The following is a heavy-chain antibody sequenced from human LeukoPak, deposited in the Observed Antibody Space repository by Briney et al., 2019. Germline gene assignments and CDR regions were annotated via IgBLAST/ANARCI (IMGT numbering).Heavy chain of an antibody. CDR3: ARATSWGSGRPLVRGYYFDY. CDR2: INHIGST. Sequence: SETLSLTCAVYGGSFSGYYWSWIRQPPGKGLEWIGEINHIGSTNYNPSLTSRVTISVDTSKNQFSLKLSSVTATDTAVYYCARATSWGSGRPLVRGYYFDYWGQGTLVTVSS. J-gene: IGHJ4*02. V-gene: IGHV4-34*01. D-gene: IGHD3-10*01. CDR1: GGSFSGYY.